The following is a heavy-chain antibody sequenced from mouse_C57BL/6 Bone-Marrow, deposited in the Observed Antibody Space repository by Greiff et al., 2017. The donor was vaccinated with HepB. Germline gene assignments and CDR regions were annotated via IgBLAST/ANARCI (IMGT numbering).Heavy chain of an antibody. CDR2: IRSKRNNYAT. J-gene: IGHJ4*01. V-gene: IGHV10-1*01. Sequence: EVKLLESGGGLVQPKGSLKLSCAASGFSFNTYAMNWVRQAPGKGLEWVARIRSKRNNYATYYADSVKDRFTISRDDSESMLYLQMNNLKTEDTAMYYCVNDGYYGYYAMDYWGQGTSVTVSS. D-gene: IGHD2-3*01. CDR3: VNDGYYGYYAMDY. CDR1: GFSFNTYA.